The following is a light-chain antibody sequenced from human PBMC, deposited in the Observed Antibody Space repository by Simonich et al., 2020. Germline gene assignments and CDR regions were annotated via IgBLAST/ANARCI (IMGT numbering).Light chain of an antibody. CDR3: SSYTSGSTLV. Sequence: QSALTQPASVSGSPGQSIPISCTGTSSDVGGYNYVSWYQQHPGKAPKLMIYDVRKRPSGVSNRFSGSKSGNTASLTISGLQAEDEADYYCSSYTSGSTLVFGGGTKLTVL. CDR2: DVR. J-gene: IGLJ2*01. CDR1: SSDVGGYNY. V-gene: IGLV2-14*01.